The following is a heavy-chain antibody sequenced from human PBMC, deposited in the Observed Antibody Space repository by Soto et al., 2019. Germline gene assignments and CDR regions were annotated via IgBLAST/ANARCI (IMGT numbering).Heavy chain of an antibody. Sequence: SVKVSCKASGFSFTSSAMQWLRQARGPRLEWIGWIVVGSGNTNYAQKFQERVTITRDMSTSTAYMELSSLRSEDRAVYDWSDVPYYDILNGPFDYWGQGTLVTVS. V-gene: IGHV1-58*02. CDR3: SDVPYYDILNGPFDY. J-gene: IGHJ4*02. CDR2: IVVGSGNT. D-gene: IGHD3-9*01. CDR1: GFSFTSSA.